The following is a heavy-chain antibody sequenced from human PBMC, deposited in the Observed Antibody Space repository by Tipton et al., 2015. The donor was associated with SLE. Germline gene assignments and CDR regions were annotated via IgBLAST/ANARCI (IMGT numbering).Heavy chain of an antibody. D-gene: IGHD2-15*01. CDR2: IYTGGST. Sequence: LRLSCTVSAGSISTYYWSWIRQPAGKGLEWIGHIYTGGSTNYNPSLKSRVSISVDTSKNQFSLNLISVTAADTAVYYCARDIEYYFESWGQGTLVTVSS. J-gene: IGHJ4*02. CDR1: AGSISTYY. V-gene: IGHV4-4*07. CDR3: ARDIEYYFES.